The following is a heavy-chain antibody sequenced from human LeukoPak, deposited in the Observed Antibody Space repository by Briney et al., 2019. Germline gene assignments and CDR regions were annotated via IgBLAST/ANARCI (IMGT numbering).Heavy chain of an antibody. D-gene: IGHD2-2*01. V-gene: IGHV1-69*13. CDR2: IIPIFGTA. CDR3: AREEDIVVVPAARGGGFDY. CDR1: GGTFSSYA. Sequence: GASVKVSCKASGGTFSSYAISWVRQAPGQGLEWMGGIIPIFGTANYAQKFQGRVTITADESTSTAYMELSSLRSEDTAVYYCAREEDIVVVPAARGGGFDYWGRGTLVTVSS. J-gene: IGHJ4*02.